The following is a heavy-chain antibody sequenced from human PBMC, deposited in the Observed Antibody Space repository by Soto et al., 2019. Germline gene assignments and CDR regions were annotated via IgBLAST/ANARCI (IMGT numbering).Heavy chain of an antibody. V-gene: IGHV1-18*01. CDR3: AAPSYCSTTSCYRYFDY. CDR1: SYTFTGYG. CDR2: ISTYNGNT. Sequence: ASVKVCCKDSSYTFTGYGISWVRQAPGQGLEWMGWISTYNGNTNYAQKLQGRVTMTTDTSTTTAYMELRNLRSDDTAVYYCAAPSYCSTTSCYRYFDYWGQGTLVPVSS. D-gene: IGHD2-2*01. J-gene: IGHJ4*02.